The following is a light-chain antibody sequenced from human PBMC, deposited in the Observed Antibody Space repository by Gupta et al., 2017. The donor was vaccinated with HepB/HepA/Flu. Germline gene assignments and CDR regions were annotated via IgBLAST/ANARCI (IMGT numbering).Light chain of an antibody. Sequence: DIQLTQSPSFLSASVGDRVTITCRASQGISSYLAWYQQKPGKAPKLLIYAASTLQSGVPSRFSGSGYGTEFTLTISSLQPEDFATYYCQQLKSYPSWTFGQGTKVEIK. CDR2: AAS. CDR1: QGISSY. CDR3: QQLKSYPSWT. V-gene: IGKV1-9*01. J-gene: IGKJ1*01.